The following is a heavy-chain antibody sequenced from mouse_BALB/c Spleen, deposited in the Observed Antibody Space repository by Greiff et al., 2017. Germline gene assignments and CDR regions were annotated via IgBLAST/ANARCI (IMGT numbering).Heavy chain of an antibody. CDR2: IDTSDSYT. Sequence: QVQLQQPGAELVMPGASVKMSCKASGYTFTDYWMHWVKQRPGQGLEWIGAIDTSDSYTSYNQKFKGKATLTVDESSSTAYMQLSSLTSEDSAVYNCASSAARACPWFAYWGQGTLVTVSA. V-gene: IGHV1-69*01. CDR1: GYTFTDYW. CDR3: ASSAARACPWFAY. D-gene: IGHD3-1*01. J-gene: IGHJ3*01.